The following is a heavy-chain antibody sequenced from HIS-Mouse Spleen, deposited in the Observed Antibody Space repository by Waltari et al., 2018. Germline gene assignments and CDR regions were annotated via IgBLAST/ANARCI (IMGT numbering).Heavy chain of an antibody. CDR3: ARGHDYSNYFDY. V-gene: IGHV1-8*01. Sequence: QVQLVQSGAEVKKPGASVKVSCKASGYTFTSYDINWVRQATGQGLEWMGWMNPDSGNTGYAQKIQGRVTMTRNTSISTAYMELRSLRSEDTAVYYCARGHDYSNYFDYWGQGTLVTVSS. CDR2: MNPDSGNT. CDR1: GYTFTSYD. J-gene: IGHJ4*02. D-gene: IGHD4-4*01.